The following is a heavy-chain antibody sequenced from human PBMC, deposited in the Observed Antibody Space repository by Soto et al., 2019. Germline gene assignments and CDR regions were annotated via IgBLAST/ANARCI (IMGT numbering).Heavy chain of an antibody. CDR3: VYAKDHLFPPPFDY. CDR2: VSGSGDST. Sequence: PGGSLRLSCAASGFTFSNYAMSWVRQASGKGLEWVSAVSGSGDSTYYADSVKGRFTISRDNSKNALYLQMSSMRAEVTAFYFCVYAKDHLFPPPFDYSGQGTPVTVSS. J-gene: IGHJ4*02. D-gene: IGHD2-8*01. V-gene: IGHV3-23*01. CDR1: GFTFSNYA.